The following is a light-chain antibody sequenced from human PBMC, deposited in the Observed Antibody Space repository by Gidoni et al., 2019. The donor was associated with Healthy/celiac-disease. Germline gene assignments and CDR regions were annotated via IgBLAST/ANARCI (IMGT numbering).Light chain of an antibody. CDR3: QQRSNWPKLT. V-gene: IGKV3-11*01. CDR2: HAS. Sequence: EIALTQSPATLSLSPGERATLSCRASQSVSSYLAWYKQKPGQAPRLLIYHASNRATGIPARFSGSGSGTDFTLTISSLEPEDFAVYYCQQRSNWPKLTFGGGTKVEIK. J-gene: IGKJ4*01. CDR1: QSVSSY.